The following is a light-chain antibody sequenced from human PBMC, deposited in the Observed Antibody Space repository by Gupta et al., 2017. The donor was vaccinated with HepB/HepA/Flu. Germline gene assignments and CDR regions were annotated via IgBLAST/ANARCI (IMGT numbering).Light chain of an antibody. J-gene: IGKJ1*01. V-gene: IGKV6-21*01. CDR3: QQTYTLPGT. Sequence: EIVLTQSPDFYSVPPKEKVTITCRATQSIGTSLHWYQQKPRQSPKLLNKYTSKSFAGFPSRCSGSGSGTEFTLTSNSLEAEDAATYCCQQTYTLPGTFGPGTKVEIK. CDR1: QSIGTS. CDR2: YTS.